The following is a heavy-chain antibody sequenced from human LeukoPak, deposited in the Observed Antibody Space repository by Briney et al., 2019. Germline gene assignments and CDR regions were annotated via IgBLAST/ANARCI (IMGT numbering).Heavy chain of an antibody. CDR1: GFSFSNYW. V-gene: IGHV3-7*01. CDR2: INQDRSET. CDR3: ARDPSRGYNYGYGDY. D-gene: IGHD5-18*01. J-gene: IGHJ4*02. Sequence: GGSLRLSCAASGFSFSNYWMTCVRQAPGKGLEWVAHINQDRSETYYVDSVKGRFTIARDNAKNSLYLQMNSLRAEDTAVYYCARDPSRGYNYGYGDYWGQGTLVIVS.